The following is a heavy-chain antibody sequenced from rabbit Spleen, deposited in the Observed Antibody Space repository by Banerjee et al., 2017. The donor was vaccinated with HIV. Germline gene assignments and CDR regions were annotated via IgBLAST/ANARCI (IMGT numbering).Heavy chain of an antibody. Sequence: QSLEESGGDLVKPGASLTLTCTASGFSFSSNYYMCWVRQAPGKGLEWIACIYTGSLGSTVYANWAKGRFTISKTSSTTVTLQMTSLTAADTATYFCARNYVNAFDPWGQGTLVT. CDR1: GFSFSSNYY. D-gene: IGHD1-1*01. CDR3: ARNYVNAFDP. CDR2: IYTGSLGST. J-gene: IGHJ2*01. V-gene: IGHV1S40*01.